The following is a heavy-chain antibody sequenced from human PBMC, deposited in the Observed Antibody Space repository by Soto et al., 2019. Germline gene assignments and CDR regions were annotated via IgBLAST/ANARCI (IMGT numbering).Heavy chain of an antibody. J-gene: IGHJ5*02. CDR1: GFTFSSYA. D-gene: IGHD1-26*01. CDR2: ISNSGSYI. V-gene: IGHV3-23*01. CDR3: ARDIRSSSGVGSYGWFDP. Sequence: GGSLRLSCAASGFTFSSYAMGWVRQAPGKGLEWVSSISNSGSYIYYPDSVRGRFTVSRDNSKSTLYLQMSSLRAEDTALYYCARDIRSSSGVGSYGWFDPWGQGTLVTVSS.